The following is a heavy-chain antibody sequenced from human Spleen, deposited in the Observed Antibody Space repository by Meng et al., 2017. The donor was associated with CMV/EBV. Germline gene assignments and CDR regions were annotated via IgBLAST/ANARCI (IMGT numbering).Heavy chain of an antibody. CDR3: ARAHIVVVPGADYYYYFGMDV. V-gene: IGHV3-30-3*01. CDR1: GFSFGGHA. CDR2: ISYDGTKE. Sequence: LSLTCAASGFSFGGHAMHWVRQAPGKGLEWVAAISYDGTKEYYVDSVKGRFTISRDNSKDTLFLQMNSLKPEDTALYYCARAHIVVVPGADYYYYFGMDVWGQGTTVTVSS. J-gene: IGHJ6*02. D-gene: IGHD2-15*01.